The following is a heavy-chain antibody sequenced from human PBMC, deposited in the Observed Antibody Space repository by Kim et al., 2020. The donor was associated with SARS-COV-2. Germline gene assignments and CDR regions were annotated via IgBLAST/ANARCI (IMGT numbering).Heavy chain of an antibody. J-gene: IGHJ3*02. D-gene: IGHD3-22*01. V-gene: IGHV4-59*13. CDR2: IYYSGNT. CDR1: GGSISSYY. Sequence: SETLSLTCTVSGGSISSYYWSWIRQPPGKGLEWIGYIYYSGNTNYNPSLKSRVTISVDTSKNQFSLKLSSVTAADTAVYYCARGRYDSTGYYYGAFVIWG. CDR3: ARGRYDSTGYYYGAFVI.